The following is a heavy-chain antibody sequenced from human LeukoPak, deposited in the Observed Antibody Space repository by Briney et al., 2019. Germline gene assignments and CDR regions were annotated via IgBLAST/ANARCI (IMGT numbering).Heavy chain of an antibody. CDR3: AKGGSYYDFWSGYYHFDY. D-gene: IGHD3-3*01. CDR1: GFTFSSYA. J-gene: IGHJ4*02. Sequence: GGSLRLSCAASGFTFSSYAMSWVRQAPGKGLEWVSAISGSGGSTYYADSVKGRFTISRDNSKNTLYLQMNSLRAEDAAVYYCAKGGSYYDFWSGYYHFDYWGQGTLVTVSS. CDR2: ISGSGGST. V-gene: IGHV3-23*01.